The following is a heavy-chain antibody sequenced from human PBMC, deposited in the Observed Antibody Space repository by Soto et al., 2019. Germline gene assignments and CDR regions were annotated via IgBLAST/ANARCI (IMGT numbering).Heavy chain of an antibody. V-gene: IGHV4-61*01. CDR2: IYYSGST. CDR1: GGSVSSGSYY. J-gene: IGHJ5*02. CDR3: ARDYCGGDCYGLDP. D-gene: IGHD2-21*02. Sequence: SLTCTVSGGSVSSGSYYWSWIRQPPGKGLEWIGYIYYSGSTNYNPSLKSRVTISVDTSKNQFSLKLSSVTAADTAVYYCARDYCGGDCYGLDPWGQGTLVTVSS.